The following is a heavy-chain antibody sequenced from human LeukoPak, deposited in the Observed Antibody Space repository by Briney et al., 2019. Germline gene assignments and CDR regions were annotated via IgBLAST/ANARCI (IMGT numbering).Heavy chain of an antibody. J-gene: IGHJ1*01. CDR1: GFTFSSYA. CDR2: IYHSGST. CDR3: ARAVDSSGFSSFQH. Sequence: GSLRLSCTASGFTFSSYAMSWIRQPPGKGLEWIGSIYHSGSTYYNPSLKSRVTISVDTSKNQFSLKLNSVTAADTAVYYCARAVDSSGFSSFQHWGQGTLVTVSS. D-gene: IGHD3-22*01. V-gene: IGHV4-38-2*02.